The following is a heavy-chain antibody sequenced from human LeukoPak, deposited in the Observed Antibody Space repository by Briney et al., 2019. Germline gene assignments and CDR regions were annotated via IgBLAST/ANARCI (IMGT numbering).Heavy chain of an antibody. D-gene: IGHD1-26*01. CDR3: ARGPTRIVGATYIDY. V-gene: IGHV4-59*01. CDR1: GGSISSYY. CDR2: IYYSGST. Sequence: SETLSLTCTVSGGSISSYYWSWIRQPPGKGLEWIGYIYYSGSTNYNPSLKSRVTISVDTSKNQFSLKLSSVTAADTAVYYCARGPTRIVGATYIDYWGQGTLVTVSS. J-gene: IGHJ4*02.